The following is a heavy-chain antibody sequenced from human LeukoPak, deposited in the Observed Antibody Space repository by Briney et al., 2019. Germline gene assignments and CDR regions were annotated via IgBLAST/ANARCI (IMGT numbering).Heavy chain of an antibody. CDR2: IYSGGST. Sequence: PGGSLRLSCAASGFTVSSNYMSWVRQAPGKGLEWVSVIYSGGSTYYADSVKGRFTISRDNSKNTLYLQMNSLRAEDTAVYYCARGGVLRFLEWLPFDYWGQGTLVTVSS. CDR3: ARGGVLRFLEWLPFDY. V-gene: IGHV3-53*01. D-gene: IGHD3-3*01. J-gene: IGHJ4*02. CDR1: GFTVSSNY.